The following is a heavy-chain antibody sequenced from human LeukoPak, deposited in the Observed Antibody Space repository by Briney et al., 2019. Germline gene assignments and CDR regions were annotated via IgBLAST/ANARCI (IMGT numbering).Heavy chain of an antibody. D-gene: IGHD2-2*02. CDR3: ARGGYCSSTSCYIGIYYYYMDV. J-gene: IGHJ6*03. CDR1: GGAISSYC. Sequence: PSDTLSLTCAVSGGAISSYCWTWIRQPPGKGLEWIGYIYYSGSTNYNPSLKSRVTISVDTSKNQFSLKLSSVTAADTAVYYCARGGYCSSTSCYIGIYYYYMDVWGKGTTVTVSS. CDR2: IYYSGST. V-gene: IGHV4-59*12.